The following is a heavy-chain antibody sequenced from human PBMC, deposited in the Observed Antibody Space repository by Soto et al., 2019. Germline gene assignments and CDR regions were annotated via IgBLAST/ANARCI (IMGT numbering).Heavy chain of an antibody. Sequence: EVQLVESGGGLVQPGRSLRLSCAASGFTFDDYAMHWVRQAPGKGLEWVSGISWNSGSIGYADSVKGRFTISSDNAKNSLYLQMNSLRAEDTALYYCAKDFYYDSSGSYVGAFDIWGQGTMVTVSS. CDR3: AKDFYYDSSGSYVGAFDI. CDR2: ISWNSGSI. CDR1: GFTFDDYA. J-gene: IGHJ3*02. D-gene: IGHD3-22*01. V-gene: IGHV3-9*01.